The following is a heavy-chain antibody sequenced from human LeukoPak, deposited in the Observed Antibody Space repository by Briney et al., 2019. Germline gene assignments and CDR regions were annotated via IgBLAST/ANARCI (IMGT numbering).Heavy chain of an antibody. CDR1: GGSISSSSYY. CDR2: IYYSGST. Sequence: PSETLSLTCTVSGGSISSSSYYWGWIRQPPGKGLEWIGSIYYSGSTYYNPSLKSRVTISVDTSKNQFSLKLSSVTAADTAVYYCARRPISTVTTWGYDYWGQGTLVTVSS. CDR3: ARRPISTVTTWGYDY. D-gene: IGHD4-17*01. V-gene: IGHV4-39*01. J-gene: IGHJ4*02.